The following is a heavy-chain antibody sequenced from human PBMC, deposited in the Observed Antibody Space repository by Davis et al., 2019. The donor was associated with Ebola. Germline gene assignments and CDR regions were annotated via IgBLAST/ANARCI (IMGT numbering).Heavy chain of an antibody. CDR1: GFIFSSYV. CDR3: AKDCWGGDCYFGDY. J-gene: IGHJ4*02. D-gene: IGHD2-21*02. V-gene: IGHV3-23*01. Sequence: GGSLRLSCAASGFIFSSYVMSWVRQAPGKGLEWVSTLGTSADTYYADSVKGRFTISRDNAKNSLFLQINSLRAEDTAVYYCAKDCWGGDCYFGDYWGQGTLVTVSS. CDR2: LGTSADT.